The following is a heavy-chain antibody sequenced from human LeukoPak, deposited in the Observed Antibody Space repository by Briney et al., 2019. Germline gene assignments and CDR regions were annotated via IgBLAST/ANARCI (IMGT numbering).Heavy chain of an antibody. CDR1: GGSISSSSYY. CDR2: IYYSGST. J-gene: IGHJ4*02. Sequence: SETLSLTCTVSGGSISSSSYYWGWIRQPPGKGPEWIGSIYYSGSTYYNPSLKSRVTISVDTSKNQFSLKLSSVTAADTAVYYCARLTIFGVVNYDYWGQGTLVTVSS. D-gene: IGHD3-3*01. V-gene: IGHV4-39*01. CDR3: ARLTIFGVVNYDY.